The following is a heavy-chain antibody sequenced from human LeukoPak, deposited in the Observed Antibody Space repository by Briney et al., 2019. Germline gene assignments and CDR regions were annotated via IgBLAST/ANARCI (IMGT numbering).Heavy chain of an antibody. CDR1: GGSISSYY. Sequence: SETLSLTCTVSGGSISSYYWGWIRQPPGKGLEWIGSIYYSGSTYYNPSLKSRVTISVDTYKNQFSLKLSSVTAADTAVYYCARVYSSSDWFDTWGQGTLVTVSS. CDR2: IYYSGST. V-gene: IGHV4-39*07. D-gene: IGHD6-13*01. CDR3: ARVYSSSDWFDT. J-gene: IGHJ5*02.